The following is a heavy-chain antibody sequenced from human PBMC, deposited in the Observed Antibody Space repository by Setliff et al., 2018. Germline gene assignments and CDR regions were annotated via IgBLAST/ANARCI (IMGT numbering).Heavy chain of an antibody. D-gene: IGHD2-2*01. CDR3: ATIGLDTAMITGVFFLGYCSSTSCQLDY. J-gene: IGHJ4*02. CDR1: GYTLTELS. Sequence: GASVKVSCKVSGYTLTELSRHWVRQAPGKGLEWMGGFDPEDGETIYAQKFQGRVTMTEDTSTDTAYMELSSLRSDDTAVYYCATIGLDTAMITGVFFLGYCSSTSCQLDYWGQGTLVTVSS. CDR2: FDPEDGET. V-gene: IGHV1-24*01.